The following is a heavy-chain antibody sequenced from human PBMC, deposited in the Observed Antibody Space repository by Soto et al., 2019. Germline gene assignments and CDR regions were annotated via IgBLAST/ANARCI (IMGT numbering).Heavy chain of an antibody. Sequence: GGSLRLSCAASGFTFSSYAMSWVRQAPGKGLEWVSAISGSGGSTYYADSVKGRFTISRDNSKNTLYLQMNSLRAEDTAVYYCAKTRPAAGYSSRTWFDPWGQGTLVTVSS. D-gene: IGHD6-13*01. J-gene: IGHJ5*02. CDR2: ISGSGGST. V-gene: IGHV3-23*01. CDR3: AKTRPAAGYSSRTWFDP. CDR1: GFTFSSYA.